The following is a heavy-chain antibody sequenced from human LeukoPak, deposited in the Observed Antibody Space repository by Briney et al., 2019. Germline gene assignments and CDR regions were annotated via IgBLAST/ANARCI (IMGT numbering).Heavy chain of an antibody. CDR3: ARDLPMLHLIMGY. V-gene: IGHV1-69*05. J-gene: IGHJ4*02. CDR1: GGTFSSYA. CDR2: IIPIFGTA. Sequence: SVKVSCKASGGTFSSYAISWVRQAPGQGLEWMGRIIPIFGTANHAQKFQGRVTITTDESTSTAYMELSSLRSEDTAVYYRARDLPMLHLIMGYWGQGTLVTVSS. D-gene: IGHD2-2*01.